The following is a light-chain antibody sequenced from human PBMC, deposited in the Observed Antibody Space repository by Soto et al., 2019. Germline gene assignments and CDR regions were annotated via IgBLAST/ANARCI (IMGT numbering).Light chain of an antibody. V-gene: IGKV1-39*01. J-gene: IGKJ1*01. CDR3: QQSYSTPRT. CDR1: QTISSW. Sequence: DIQMTHSPSTLSGSVADRVTITCRASQTISSWLAWYRQKPGKAPKLLIYGASSLQSGVPSRFSGSGSGTDFTLTISSLQPEDFATYYCQQSYSTPRTFGQGTKVDIK. CDR2: GAS.